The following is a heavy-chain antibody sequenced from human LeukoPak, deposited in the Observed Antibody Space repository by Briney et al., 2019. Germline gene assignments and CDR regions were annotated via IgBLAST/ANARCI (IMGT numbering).Heavy chain of an antibody. J-gene: IGHJ5*02. CDR1: GGSISSYY. V-gene: IGHV4-4*07. Sequence: SETLSLTCTVSGGSISSYYWSWIRQPAGKGLEWIVRIYTSGSTNYNPSLKSRVTMSVDTSKNQFSPKLSSVTAADTAMYYCARGGTMGNANWFDPWGQGTLVTVSS. CDR3: ARGGTMGNANWFDP. D-gene: IGHD3-16*01. CDR2: IYTSGST.